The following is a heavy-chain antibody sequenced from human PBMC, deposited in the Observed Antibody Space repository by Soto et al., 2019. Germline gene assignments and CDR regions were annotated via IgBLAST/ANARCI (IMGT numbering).Heavy chain of an antibody. D-gene: IGHD1-26*01. CDR2: IDPTDSYT. CDR3: ARLPVNGSYNWFDP. J-gene: IGHJ5*02. CDR1: GYRFTSYW. V-gene: IGHV5-10-1*01. Sequence: PGESLKISCKDSGYRFTSYWISWLRQMPGKGLEWMGRIDPTDSYTNYSPSFQGHVTISADKATGTVYLQWSSLKASDTAMYFCARLPVNGSYNWFDPWGQGTQVTVSS.